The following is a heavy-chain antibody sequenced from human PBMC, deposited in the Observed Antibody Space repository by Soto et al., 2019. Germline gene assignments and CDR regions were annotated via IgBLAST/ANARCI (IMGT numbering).Heavy chain of an antibody. V-gene: IGHV3-23*01. D-gene: IGHD3-22*01. CDR1: GFTFSSYA. CDR3: AKPRIVVVIHGMDV. Sequence: GGSLRLSCAASGFTFSSYAMSWVRQAPGKGLEWVSAISGSGGSTYYADSVKGRFTISRDNSKNTLYLQMNSLRAEDTAVYYCAKPRIVVVIHGMDVWGQGTTVTVSS. CDR2: ISGSGGST. J-gene: IGHJ6*02.